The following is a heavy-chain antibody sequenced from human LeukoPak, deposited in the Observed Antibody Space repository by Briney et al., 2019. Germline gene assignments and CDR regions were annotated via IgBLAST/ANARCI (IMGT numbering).Heavy chain of an antibody. Sequence: PGGSLRLPCAASGFTFSSYGMSWVRQAPGKGLEWVSAISGSGGSTYYADSVKGRFTISRDNSKNTLYLQMNSLRAEDTAVYYCAKEAVYDYVWGSYRYAFDIWGQGTMVTVSS. V-gene: IGHV3-23*01. CDR3: AKEAVYDYVWGSYRYAFDI. CDR1: GFTFSSYG. D-gene: IGHD3-16*02. CDR2: ISGSGGST. J-gene: IGHJ3*02.